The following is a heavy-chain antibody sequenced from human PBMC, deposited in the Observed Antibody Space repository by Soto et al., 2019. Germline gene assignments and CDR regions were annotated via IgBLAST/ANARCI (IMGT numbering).Heavy chain of an antibody. CDR2: IWYDGSNK. Sequence: QVQLVESGGGVVQPGRSLRLSCAASGFTFSSYGMHWVRQAPGKGLEWVAVIWYDGSNKYYADSVQGRFTISRDNSKNTLYLQMNSLRAEDTAVYYCARDRAIVLMAQYYGMDVWGQGTTVTVSS. D-gene: IGHD2-8*01. J-gene: IGHJ6*02. CDR3: ARDRAIVLMAQYYGMDV. V-gene: IGHV3-33*01. CDR1: GFTFSSYG.